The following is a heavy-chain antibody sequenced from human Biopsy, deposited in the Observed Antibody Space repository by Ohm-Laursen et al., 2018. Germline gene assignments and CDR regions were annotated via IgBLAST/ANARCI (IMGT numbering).Heavy chain of an antibody. D-gene: IGHD3-22*01. V-gene: IGHV4-39*02. Sequence: SDTLSLTCTVSGGSISNNNYYWGWIRQPPGKGLEWIGSIFYRGSTHYKPSLKSRVNISVDTSNNHFSLKLNSVTAADTAVYYCARDYDTSGYYYVSWGQGTLVTVSS. J-gene: IGHJ5*02. CDR2: IFYRGST. CDR1: GGSISNNNYY. CDR3: ARDYDTSGYYYVS.